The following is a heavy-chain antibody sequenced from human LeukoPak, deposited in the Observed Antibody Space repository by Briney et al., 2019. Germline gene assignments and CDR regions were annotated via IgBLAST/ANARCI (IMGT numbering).Heavy chain of an antibody. J-gene: IGHJ5*02. V-gene: IGHV1-69*01. CDR3: ARRGEKYCSSPNCLNWFDP. CDR1: GGIFSSFA. Sequence: ASVKVSCKASGGIFSSFAISWVRQAPGQGLEWMGGIIPVFGTAQYAQMFQGRVTISADESTSTAYMELNSLRSDDTAVYYCARRGEKYCSSPNCLNWFDPWGQGTLVTVSS. CDR2: IIPVFGTA. D-gene: IGHD2-2*01.